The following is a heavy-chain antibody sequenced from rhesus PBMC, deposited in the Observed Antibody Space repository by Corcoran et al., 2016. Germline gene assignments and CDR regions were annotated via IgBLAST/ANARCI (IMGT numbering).Heavy chain of an antibody. J-gene: IGHJ4*01. CDR2: IYGSGSST. D-gene: IGHD3-34*01. Sequence: QLQLQESGPGLVKPSETLSVTCAVSGGSISSSYWSWIRQAPGKGLEWIGYIYGSGSSTNYNPSLKSRVTRSVDTSTNQLSLKLGSVTAADTAVYYCASDPLGGGDYWGQGVLVTVSS. CDR3: ASDPLGGGDY. CDR1: GGSISSSY. V-gene: IGHV4-169*02.